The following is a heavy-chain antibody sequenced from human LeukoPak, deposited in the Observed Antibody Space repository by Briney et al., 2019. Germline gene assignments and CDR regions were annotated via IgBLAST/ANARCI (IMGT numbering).Heavy chain of an antibody. V-gene: IGHV3-23*01. D-gene: IGHD3-10*01. CDR3: ARDLKGPGETDY. Sequence: GGSLRLSCAASGFTFSSYAMSWVRQAPGKGLEWVSAISGSGGSTYYADSVKGRFTISRDNAKNSLYLQMNSLRAEDTAVYYCARDLKGPGETDYWGQGTLVTVSS. CDR2: ISGSGGST. CDR1: GFTFSSYA. J-gene: IGHJ4*02.